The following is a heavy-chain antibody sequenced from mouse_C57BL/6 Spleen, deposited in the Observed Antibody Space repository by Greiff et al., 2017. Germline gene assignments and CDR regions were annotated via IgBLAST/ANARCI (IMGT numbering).Heavy chain of an antibody. CDR2: ISSGSSTI. CDR3: ARKGYGYAMDY. CDR1: GFTFSDYG. J-gene: IGHJ4*01. D-gene: IGHD1-1*02. V-gene: IGHV5-17*01. Sequence: EVQLVESGGGLVKPGGSLKLSCAASGFTFSDYGMHWVRQAPEKGLEWVAYISSGSSTIYYADTVKGRFTISRDNAKNTLFLQMTSLRSEDTAMYYWARKGYGYAMDYWGQGTAVTVAS.